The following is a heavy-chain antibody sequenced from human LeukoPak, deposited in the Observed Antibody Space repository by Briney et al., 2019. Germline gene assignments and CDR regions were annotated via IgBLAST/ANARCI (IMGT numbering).Heavy chain of an antibody. CDR2: INTDGSST. J-gene: IGHJ4*02. D-gene: IGHD3-22*01. V-gene: IGHV3-74*01. CDR3: ARGPNSYDSSAVYYY. CDR1: GFTFSSYW. Sequence: GGSLRLSCAASGFTFSSYWMHWVRQAPGKGLVWVSRINTDGSSTSYADSVKGRFTISRDNAKNPLYLQMNTLRAEDTAVYYCARGPNSYDSSAVYYYWGQGTLVTVAS.